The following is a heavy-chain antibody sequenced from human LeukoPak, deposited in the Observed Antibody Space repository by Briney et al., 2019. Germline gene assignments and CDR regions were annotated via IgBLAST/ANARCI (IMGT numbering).Heavy chain of an antibody. Sequence: SETLSLTCAVYGGSFSGYYWSWIRQPPGKGLEWIGEINHGGSTNYNPSLKSRVTISVDTSKNQFSLRLSSVTAADTAVYYCARMHYYYYMDVWGKGTTVTVSS. CDR1: GGSFSGYY. CDR2: INHGGST. V-gene: IGHV4-34*01. CDR3: ARMHYYYYMDV. J-gene: IGHJ6*03.